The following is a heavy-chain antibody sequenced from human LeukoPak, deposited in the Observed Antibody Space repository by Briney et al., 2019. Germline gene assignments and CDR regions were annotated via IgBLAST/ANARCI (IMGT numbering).Heavy chain of an antibody. J-gene: IGHJ4*02. CDR1: GFTFSSYA. Sequence: PGGSLRLSCAASGFTFSSYAMHWVRQAPGKGLEWVAVISYDGSNKYYADSVKGRFTISRDNSKNTLYLQMNSLRAEDTAVYYCARDALTYGSGTIWGQGTLVTVSS. CDR2: ISYDGSNK. D-gene: IGHD3-10*01. CDR3: ARDALTYGSGTI. V-gene: IGHV3-30-3*01.